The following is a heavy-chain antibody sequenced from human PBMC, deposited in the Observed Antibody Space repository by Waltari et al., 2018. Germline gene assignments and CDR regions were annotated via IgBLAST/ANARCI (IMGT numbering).Heavy chain of an antibody. CDR1: GFTVSSNY. Sequence: EVQLVESGGGLIQPGGSLRLSGAASGFTVSSNYMSWVRQAPGKGLEWVSVIYSGGSTYYADSVKGRFTISRDNSKNTLYLQMNSLRAEDTAVYYCARERGNRDDAFDIWGQGTMVTVSS. D-gene: IGHD6-13*01. J-gene: IGHJ3*02. CDR2: IYSGGST. CDR3: ARERGNRDDAFDI. V-gene: IGHV3-53*01.